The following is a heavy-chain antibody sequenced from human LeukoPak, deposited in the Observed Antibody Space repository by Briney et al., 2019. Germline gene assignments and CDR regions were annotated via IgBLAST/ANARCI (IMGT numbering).Heavy chain of an antibody. D-gene: IGHD3-10*01. Sequence: GGSLRLSCAASGFTFSSYWMSWARQAPGKGLEWVSSISSSSSYIYYADSVKGRFTISRDNAKNSLYLQMNSLRAEDTAVYYCARDLITLDAFDIWGQGTMVTVSS. CDR1: GFTFSSYW. J-gene: IGHJ3*02. CDR2: ISSSSSYI. V-gene: IGHV3-21*01. CDR3: ARDLITLDAFDI.